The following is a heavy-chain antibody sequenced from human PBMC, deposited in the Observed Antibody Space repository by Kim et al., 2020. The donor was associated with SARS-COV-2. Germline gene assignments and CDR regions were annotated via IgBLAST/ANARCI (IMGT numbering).Heavy chain of an antibody. Sequence: SETLSLTCTVSGGSISSSSYYWGWIRQPPGKGLEWIGSIYYSGSTYYNPSLKSRVTISVDTSKNQFSLKLSSVTAADTAVYYCARGSSSWYFGFDPWGQGTLVTVSS. CDR3: ARGSSSWYFGFDP. V-gene: IGHV4-39*07. CDR2: IYYSGST. D-gene: IGHD6-13*01. CDR1: GGSISSSSYY. J-gene: IGHJ5*02.